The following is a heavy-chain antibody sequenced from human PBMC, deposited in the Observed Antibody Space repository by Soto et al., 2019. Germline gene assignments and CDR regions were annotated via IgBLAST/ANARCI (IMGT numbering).Heavy chain of an antibody. V-gene: IGHV3-30-3*01. CDR3: ARGVIPAAPDVFDI. D-gene: IGHD2-2*01. J-gene: IGHJ3*02. CDR1: GLIFSSYT. Sequence: GGSLRLSCAASGLIFSSYTMHWVRQAPGKGLEWVAVILYDGSNKYYADSVKGRFTISRDNSKNTLYLQMNSLTAEDTAEYYCARGVIPAAPDVFDIWGRRTVVTVSS. CDR2: ILYDGSNK.